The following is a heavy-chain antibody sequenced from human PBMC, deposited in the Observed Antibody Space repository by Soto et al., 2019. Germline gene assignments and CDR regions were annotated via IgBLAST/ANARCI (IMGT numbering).Heavy chain of an antibody. D-gene: IGHD5-18*01. V-gene: IGHV1-69*01. CDR2: IIPIFGTA. CDR3: ARGGSRIQLWFPDKV. J-gene: IGHJ4*02. CDR1: GGTFSSYA. Sequence: QVQLVQSGAEVKKPGTSVKVSCKDSGGTFSSYAISWVRQAPGEGLEWMGGIIPIFGTANYAQKFKGRVTITADESTSTAYMELSSLRSEDTAVYYCARGGSRIQLWFPDKVWGQGTLVTVSS.